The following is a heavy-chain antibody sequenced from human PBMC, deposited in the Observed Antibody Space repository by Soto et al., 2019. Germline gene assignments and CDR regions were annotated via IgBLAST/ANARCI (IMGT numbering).Heavy chain of an antibody. D-gene: IGHD3-16*01. CDR2: IIPIFGQK. J-gene: IGHJ4*01. CDR3: GGGEDDYVWGAMMY. Sequence: QVQLVQSGAEVKKPGSSVKVSCKASGGTFSSYAISWVRQAPGQGLGWMGGIIPIFGQKNYAQKFQGRVTIAADKSTSTAYLEMSSLSSNNTALYYCGGGEDDYVWGAMMYWGNGTLVTVSS. CDR1: GGTFSSYA. V-gene: IGHV1-69*06.